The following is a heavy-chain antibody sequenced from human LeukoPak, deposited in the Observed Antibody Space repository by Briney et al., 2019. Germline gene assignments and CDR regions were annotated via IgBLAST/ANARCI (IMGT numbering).Heavy chain of an antibody. J-gene: IGHJ4*02. Sequence: ASVKVSCKASGYIFTGYYMHWVQQAPGQGLEWMGRINPNSGGANYAQKFQGRVAMTRDMSISTAYMELSRLGSDDTAVYYCARGSDYGDSPGLNWGQGTLVTVSS. CDR1: GYIFTGYY. CDR3: ARGSDYGDSPGLN. V-gene: IGHV1-2*06. CDR2: INPNSGGA. D-gene: IGHD4-17*01.